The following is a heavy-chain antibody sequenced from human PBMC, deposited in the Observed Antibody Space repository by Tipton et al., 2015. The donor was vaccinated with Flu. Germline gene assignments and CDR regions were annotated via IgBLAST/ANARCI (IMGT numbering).Heavy chain of an antibody. V-gene: IGHV3-48*02. D-gene: IGHD7-27*01. CDR3: ATDHAWAFDY. CDR2: IGLSASNM. CDR1: EFTLSTHS. Sequence: SLRLSCAASEFTLSTHSMSWVRQAPGKGLEWVSYIGLSASNMHYSDSVKGRFTISRDNAKNSLYLQMNSLRDEDTAVYYCATDHAWAFDYWGQGTVVTVSS. J-gene: IGHJ4*02.